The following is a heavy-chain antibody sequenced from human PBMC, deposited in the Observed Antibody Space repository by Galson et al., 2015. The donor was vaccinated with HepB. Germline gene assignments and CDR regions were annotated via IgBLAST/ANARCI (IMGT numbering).Heavy chain of an antibody. CDR2: ISGSGDNT. CDR1: GFTFSNYP. V-gene: IGHV3-23*01. D-gene: IGHD3-10*01. Sequence: SLRLSCAASGFTFSNYPMSWVRLAPGKGLDWVSGISGSGDNTYYADSVRGRCAISRDNSKNTLYLQINSLRPEDTAVYYCALSPTYGSGNFGWFAPWGQGSLVTVSS. CDR3: ALSPTYGSGNFGWFAP. J-gene: IGHJ5*02.